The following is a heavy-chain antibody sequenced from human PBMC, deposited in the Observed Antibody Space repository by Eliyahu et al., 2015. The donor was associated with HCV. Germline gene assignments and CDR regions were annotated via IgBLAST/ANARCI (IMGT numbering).Heavy chain of an antibody. CDR2: INHSGST. CDR3: ARGGVGWRLFTMVRGVIDY. Sequence: QVQLQQWGAGLLKPSETLSLTCAVYGGSFSGYYWSWIRQPPGKGLEWIGEINHSGSTNYNPSLKSRVTISVDTSKNQFSLKLSSVTAADTAVYYCARGGVGWRLFTMVRGVIDYWGQGTLVTVSS. D-gene: IGHD3-10*01. J-gene: IGHJ4*02. V-gene: IGHV4-34*01. CDR1: GGSFSGYY.